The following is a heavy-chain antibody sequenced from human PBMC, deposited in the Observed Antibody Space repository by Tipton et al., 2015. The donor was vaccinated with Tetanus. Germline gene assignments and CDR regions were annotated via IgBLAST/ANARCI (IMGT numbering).Heavy chain of an antibody. Sequence: LRLSCDVYDGSFSAYYWTWIRQPPGKGLEWIGEINYDGSTNYSPSLKSRVTLSLDTTKKQVSLKLSSVTAADTAVYYCARGDYYGSGTYDVWGQGTTVTVPS. CDR1: DGSFSAYY. V-gene: IGHV4-34*01. D-gene: IGHD3-10*01. CDR3: ARGDYYGSGTYDV. J-gene: IGHJ6*02. CDR2: INYDGST.